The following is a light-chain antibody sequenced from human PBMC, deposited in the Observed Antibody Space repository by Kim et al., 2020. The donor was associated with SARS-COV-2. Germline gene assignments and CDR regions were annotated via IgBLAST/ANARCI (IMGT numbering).Light chain of an antibody. CDR1: QSVDTY. CDR3: QQRANWPPT. V-gene: IGKV3-11*01. J-gene: IGKJ2*01. CDR2: DAS. Sequence: EIVLTQSPATLSLSPGERATLSCRASQSVDTYIVWFQQKPGQAPRLLIYDASNRATGIPARFSGSGSGTDFTLTISSLEPEDFAFYYCQQRANWPPTFGPGTKLEI.